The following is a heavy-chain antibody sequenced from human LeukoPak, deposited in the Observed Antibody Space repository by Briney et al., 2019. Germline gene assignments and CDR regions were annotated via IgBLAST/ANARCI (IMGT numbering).Heavy chain of an antibody. CDR3: ARNAGYSDLNY. CDR1: GDSFSSNNY. Sequence: SETLSLTCTVSGDSFSSNNYWTWVRQPPGQGLEWIGEIYRSGATNYNPSLRSRVTVSLDKSKNQFSLRLNSVTAADTAIYYCARNAGYSDLNYWGQGVLVTVSS. CDR2: IYRSGAT. D-gene: IGHD3-22*01. V-gene: IGHV4-4*02. J-gene: IGHJ4*02.